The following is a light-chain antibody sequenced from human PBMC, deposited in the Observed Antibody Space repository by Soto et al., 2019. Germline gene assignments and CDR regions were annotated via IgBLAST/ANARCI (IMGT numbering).Light chain of an antibody. Sequence: QSALTQPASVSGSPGQSITFSCTGTSSDVGSYNLVSWYQQHPGKAPKLMIYDVSKRPSGVSNRFSGSRSGNTASLTISGLQAEDEADYYCCSYAGSSTLVFGGGTKVTVL. V-gene: IGLV2-23*02. CDR3: CSYAGSSTLV. J-gene: IGLJ2*01. CDR1: SSDVGSYNL. CDR2: DVS.